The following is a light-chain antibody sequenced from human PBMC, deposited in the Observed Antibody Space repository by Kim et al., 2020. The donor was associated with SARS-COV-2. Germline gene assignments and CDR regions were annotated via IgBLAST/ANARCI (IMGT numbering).Light chain of an antibody. V-gene: IGLV2-14*01. Sequence: QSVVTQPASVSGSPGQSITISCTGTSSDVGGYNYVSWYQQHPGKAPKLMIYDVSKRPSGVSNRFSGSKSGNTASLTISGLQAEDEADYYCSSYTSSSTLNVFGTGTKVTV. CDR1: SSDVGGYNY. CDR3: SSYTSSSTLNV. CDR2: DVS. J-gene: IGLJ1*01.